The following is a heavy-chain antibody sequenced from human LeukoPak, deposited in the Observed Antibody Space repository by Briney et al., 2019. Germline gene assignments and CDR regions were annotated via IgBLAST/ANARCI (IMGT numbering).Heavy chain of an antibody. CDR3: AKDILALPGLFDY. D-gene: IGHD6-19*01. CDR2: ISWNSGTL. J-gene: IGHJ4*02. CDR1: GFTFDDYA. V-gene: IGHV3-9*01. Sequence: GGSLRLSCAASGFTFDDYAMHWVRQGPGTGLEWVSSISWNSGTLVYADSVKGRFTISRDNAKKSLYLQMNSLRAEDTALYYCAKDILALPGLFDYWGQGTLVTVSS.